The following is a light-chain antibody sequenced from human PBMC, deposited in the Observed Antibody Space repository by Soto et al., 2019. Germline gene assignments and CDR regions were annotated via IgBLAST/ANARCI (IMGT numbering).Light chain of an antibody. Sequence: DIQMTQSPSSLSASVGDRVTITCRASQGISNYLAWYQQQPGKVPKLLIYVASTLQSGVPSRFSGSGSGTDFHRTISSLQPEDVATYYCQKYNSAPWTFGQGTKVEIK. J-gene: IGKJ1*01. CDR1: QGISNY. V-gene: IGKV1-27*01. CDR3: QKYNSAPWT. CDR2: VAS.